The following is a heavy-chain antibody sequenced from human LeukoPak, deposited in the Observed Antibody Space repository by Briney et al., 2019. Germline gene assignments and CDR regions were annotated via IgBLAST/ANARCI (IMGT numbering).Heavy chain of an antibody. CDR2: MNPNSGNT. J-gene: IGHJ6*02. CDR3: ARGPDSSGYYYYYYGMDV. D-gene: IGHD3-22*01. Sequence: ASVKVSCKASGYTFTSYDINWVRQATGQGLEWMGWMNPNSGNTGYAQKFQGRVTMTRNTSISTAYMELSSLRSEDTAVYYCARGPDSSGYYYYYYGMDVWGQGTTVTDSS. CDR1: GYTFTSYD. V-gene: IGHV1-8*01.